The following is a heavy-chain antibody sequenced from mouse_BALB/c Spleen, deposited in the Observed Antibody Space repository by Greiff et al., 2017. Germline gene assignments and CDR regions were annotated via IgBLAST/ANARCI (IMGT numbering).Heavy chain of an antibody. CDR3: ARNGYSLDY. Sequence: DVMLVESGGGLVKPGGSLKLSCAASGFTFSSYAMSWVRQTPEKRLEWVASISSGGSTYYPDSVKGRFTISRDNARNILYLQMSSLRSEDTAMYYCARNGYSLDYWGQGTTLTVSS. J-gene: IGHJ2*01. V-gene: IGHV5-6-5*01. CDR1: GFTFSSYA. CDR2: ISSGGST. D-gene: IGHD2-3*01.